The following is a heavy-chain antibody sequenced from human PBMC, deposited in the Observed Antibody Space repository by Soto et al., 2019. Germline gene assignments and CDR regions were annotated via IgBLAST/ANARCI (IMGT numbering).Heavy chain of an antibody. D-gene: IGHD2-15*01. Sequence: EVQLVESGGGLVQPGGSLRLSCAASGFIFSGYWMHWVRQVPGKGLVWVSRIKGDGSGITYADSVKGRFTISRDNAMNALYLQMNSLRVEDTAVYYCARAICSGGSCHLFDLWGQGTLVTVAS. CDR2: IKGDGSGI. V-gene: IGHV3-74*03. CDR3: ARAICSGGSCHLFDL. J-gene: IGHJ4*02. CDR1: GFIFSGYW.